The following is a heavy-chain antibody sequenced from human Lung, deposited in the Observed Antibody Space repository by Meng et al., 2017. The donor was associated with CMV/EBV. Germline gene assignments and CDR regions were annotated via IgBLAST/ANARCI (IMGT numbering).Heavy chain of an antibody. J-gene: IGHJ4*02. D-gene: IGHD2-2*01. CDR1: GFTFSSYW. Sequence: GESXKISCAASGFTFSSYWMSWVRQAPGKGLEWVANIKQDGSEKYYVDSVKGRFTISRDNAMNSLYLQMNSLRAEDTAVYYCARDPGYCSSTSCSGFFDYWXQGTLVTVSS. V-gene: IGHV3-7*01. CDR2: IKQDGSEK. CDR3: ARDPGYCSSTSCSGFFDY.